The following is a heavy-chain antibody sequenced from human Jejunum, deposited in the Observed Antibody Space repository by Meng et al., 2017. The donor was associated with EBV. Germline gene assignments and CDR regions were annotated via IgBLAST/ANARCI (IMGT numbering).Heavy chain of an antibody. CDR2: TNEYGTTT. CDR3: SRDLAGSDDY. D-gene: IGHD1-14*01. J-gene: IGHJ4*02. Sequence: EVQVVGAGGALVQPGGSLSCSCANSGFTFSRYWMPWVRQPPGKGLVWVSRTNEYGTTTTYADSVKGRFTISRDNAKNTLYLQMNSLRAEDTAVYYCSRDLAGSDDYWGQGTLVTVSS. V-gene: IGHV3-74*01. CDR1: GFTFSRYW.